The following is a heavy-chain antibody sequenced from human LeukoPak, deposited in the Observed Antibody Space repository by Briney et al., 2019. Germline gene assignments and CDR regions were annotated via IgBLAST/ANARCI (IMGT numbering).Heavy chain of an antibody. Sequence: GGSLRLSCAASGFTFSSYSMNWVRQAPGKGLEWVSSISSSSSYIYYADSVKGRFTISRDNAKNSLYLQMNSLRAEDTAVYYCARDGMDFEYSSSSTYTNYYYYMDVWGKGTTVTVSS. CDR3: ARDGMDFEYSSSSTYTNYYYYMDV. D-gene: IGHD6-6*01. CDR1: GFTFSSYS. J-gene: IGHJ6*03. CDR2: ISSSSSYI. V-gene: IGHV3-21*01.